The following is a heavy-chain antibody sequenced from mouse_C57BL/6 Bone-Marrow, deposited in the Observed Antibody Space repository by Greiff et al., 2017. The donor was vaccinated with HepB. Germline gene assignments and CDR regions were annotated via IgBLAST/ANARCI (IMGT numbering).Heavy chain of an antibody. CDR1: GFTFSSYA. CDR2: ISDGGSYT. Sequence: EVKLMESGGGLVKPGGSLKLSCAASGFTFSSYAMSWVRQTPEKRLEWVATISDGGSYTYYPDNVKGRFTISRDNAKNNLYLQMSHLTSEDTAMYYCARDDGPWFAYWGQGTLVTVSA. V-gene: IGHV5-4*01. J-gene: IGHJ3*01. CDR3: ARDDGPWFAY. D-gene: IGHD2-3*01.